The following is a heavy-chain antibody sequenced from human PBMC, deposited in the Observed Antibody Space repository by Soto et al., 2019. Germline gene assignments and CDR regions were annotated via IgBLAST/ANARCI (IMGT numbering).Heavy chain of an antibody. CDR2: IVVGSGNT. V-gene: IGHV1-58*01. CDR3: AAGKSIVGAHNYYYYYRMDV. J-gene: IGHJ6*02. D-gene: IGHD1-26*01. CDR1: GFTFTSSA. Sequence: SVKVSCKASGFTFTSSAVQWVRQARGQRLEWIGWIVVGSGNTNYAQKFQERVTITRDMSTSTAYMELSSLRSEETAVYYCAAGKSIVGAHNYYYYYRMDVWGQGNTVTVSS.